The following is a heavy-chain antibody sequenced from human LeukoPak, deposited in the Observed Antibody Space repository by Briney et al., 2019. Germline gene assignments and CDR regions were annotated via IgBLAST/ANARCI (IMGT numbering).Heavy chain of an antibody. D-gene: IGHD1-26*01. CDR3: ARAYSGTYSYFDH. CDR2: IYYSGST. CDR1: GGSISSYY. J-gene: IGHJ4*01. Sequence: SETLSLTCTVSGGSISSYYWSWVRQPPGKGLEWIGDIYYSGSTNYNPSLKSRVTISVDTSKNRFFLILSSVTAADTAIYYCARAYSGTYSYFDHWGHGTLVTVSS. V-gene: IGHV4-59*01.